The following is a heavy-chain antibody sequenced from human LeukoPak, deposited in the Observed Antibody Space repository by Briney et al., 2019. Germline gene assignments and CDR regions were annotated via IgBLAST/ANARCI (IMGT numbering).Heavy chain of an antibody. CDR2: IRQDGSEK. J-gene: IGHJ3*01. V-gene: IGHV3-7*04. D-gene: IGHD2-2*01. CDR3: ARDCSATSCPAYHAFDF. Sequence: GGSLRLSCAASGFTLSSYWMTWVRQAPGKGLEWVANIRQDGSEKYNVDSVKGRFTISRDNAKNSLYLQMNSLRAEDTAVYYCARDCSATSCPAYHAFDFWGQGTMVTVSS. CDR1: GFTLSSYW.